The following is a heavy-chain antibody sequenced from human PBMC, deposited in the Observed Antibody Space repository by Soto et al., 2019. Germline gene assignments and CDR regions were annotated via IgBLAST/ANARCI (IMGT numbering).Heavy chain of an antibody. D-gene: IGHD3-16*02. CDR1: GFTFGDYA. CDR3: TSVYDYIWGSYRYTGAFDI. Sequence: EVQLVESGGGLVQPGRSLRLSCTASGFTFGDYAMSWFRQAPGKGLEWVGFIRSKAYGGTTEYAASVKGRFTISRDDSKSIAYLQMNSPKTEDTAVYYCTSVYDYIWGSYRYTGAFDIWGQGTMVTVSS. V-gene: IGHV3-49*03. CDR2: IRSKAYGGTT. J-gene: IGHJ3*02.